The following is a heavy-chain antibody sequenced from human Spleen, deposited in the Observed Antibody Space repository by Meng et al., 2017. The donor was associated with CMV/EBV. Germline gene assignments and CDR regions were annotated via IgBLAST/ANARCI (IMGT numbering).Heavy chain of an antibody. J-gene: IGHJ4*02. V-gene: IGHV1-46*01. CDR1: GHTSADYY. CDR2: INPSGGST. Sequence: MQRVQSGAEVKKPGALVKVSCKAAGHTSADYYINGGRQAPGQGLEWMGWINPSGGSTSYAQKFQGRVTMTRDTSTSTVYMELSSLRSEDTAVYYCARVWDSSGFDYWGQGTLVTVSS. CDR3: ARVWDSSGFDY. D-gene: IGHD3-22*01.